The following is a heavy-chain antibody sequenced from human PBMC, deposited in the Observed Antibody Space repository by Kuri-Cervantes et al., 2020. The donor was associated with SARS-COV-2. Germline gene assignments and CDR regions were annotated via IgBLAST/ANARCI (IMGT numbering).Heavy chain of an antibody. V-gene: IGHV1-69*13. CDR1: GGTFSSYA. CDR3: ASSLVGATFDY. CDR2: IIPILGTA. J-gene: IGHJ4*02. D-gene: IGHD1-26*01. Sequence: SVKVSCKASGGTFSSYAISWVRQAPGQGLEWMGGIIPILGTANHAQKFQGRVTTTADESTSTAYMELSSLRAEDTAVYYCASSLVGATFDYWGQGTLVTVSS.